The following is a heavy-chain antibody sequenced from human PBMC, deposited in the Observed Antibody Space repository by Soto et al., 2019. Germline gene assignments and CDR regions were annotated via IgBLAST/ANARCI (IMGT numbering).Heavy chain of an antibody. V-gene: IGHV3-23*01. Sequence: GGSLRLSCVISRLTFSNYSLNWVRQAPGKGLEWVSSISGSGDTTYYADSVKGRFTISRDNSKNTLYLQMNSLRVEDTALYFCAKADYSYSWAPGDYWGQGTLVTVSS. J-gene: IGHJ4*02. CDR3: AKADYSYSWAPGDY. D-gene: IGHD6-13*01. CDR2: ISGSGDTT. CDR1: RLTFSNYS.